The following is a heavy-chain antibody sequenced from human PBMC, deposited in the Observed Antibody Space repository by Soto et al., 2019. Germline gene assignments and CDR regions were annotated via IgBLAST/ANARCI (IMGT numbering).Heavy chain of an antibody. CDR1: GFTFNSYA. CDR3: ASEQLAVLRGVLDY. J-gene: IGHJ4*02. V-gene: IGHV3-30-3*01. CDR2: ISYDGSNK. Sequence: QVQLVESGGVVVQPGRSLRLSCAASGFTFNSYAMHWVRQAPGRGLEWVAVISYDGSNKYYADSVKGRFTISRDNSKNTLYLQMNSLRADDTAMYYCASEQLAVLRGVLDYWGQGTLVTVSS. D-gene: IGHD1-1*01.